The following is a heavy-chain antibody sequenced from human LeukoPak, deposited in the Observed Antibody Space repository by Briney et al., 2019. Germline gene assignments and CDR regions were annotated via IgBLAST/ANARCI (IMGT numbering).Heavy chain of an antibody. D-gene: IGHD6-19*01. Sequence: LPGGSLRLSCAASGFTFSSYAMSWVRQAPGKGLEWVSAISGSGGSTYYADSVKGRFTISRDNSKNTLYLQMNSLRAEDTAVYYCAKVIARIAVAGRDYYFDYWGQGTLVTVSS. CDR1: GFTFSSYA. CDR3: AKVIARIAVAGRDYYFDY. V-gene: IGHV3-23*01. J-gene: IGHJ4*02. CDR2: ISGSGGST.